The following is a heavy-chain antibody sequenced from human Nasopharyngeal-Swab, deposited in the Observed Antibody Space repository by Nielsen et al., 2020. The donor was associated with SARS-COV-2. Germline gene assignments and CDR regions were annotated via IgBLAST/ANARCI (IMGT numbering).Heavy chain of an antibody. J-gene: IGHJ4*02. D-gene: IGHD3-10*01. CDR2: ISARGTST. V-gene: IGHV3-23*01. Sequence: GESLKISCVASGFTFSNYAMSWVRQAPGKGLGWVSTISARGTSTFYVDSVKGRFTISRDNSKNTLHVQMSSLRAKDTAVYYCAREGQGTPIDFWGQGTLVTVSS. CDR3: AREGQGTPIDF. CDR1: GFTFSNYA.